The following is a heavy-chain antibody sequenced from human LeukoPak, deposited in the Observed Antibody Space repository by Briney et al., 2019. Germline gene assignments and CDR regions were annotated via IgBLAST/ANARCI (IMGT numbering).Heavy chain of an antibody. CDR3: ARDHSLPYIRAGLPDY. D-gene: IGHD6-13*01. V-gene: IGHV3-23*01. CDR1: GFTLSSYA. CDR2: IGDSGATT. J-gene: IGHJ4*02. Sequence: QTGGSLRLSCAASGFTLSSYAMTWVRQAPGKGLEWVSDIGDSGATTYYADSVKGRFTISRDNSKNTLYLQMSSLRAEDTAVYYCARDHSLPYIRAGLPDYWGQGTLVTVSS.